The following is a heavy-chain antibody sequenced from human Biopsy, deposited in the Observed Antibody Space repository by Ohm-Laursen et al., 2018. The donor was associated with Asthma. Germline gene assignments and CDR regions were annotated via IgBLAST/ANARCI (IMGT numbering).Heavy chain of an antibody. V-gene: IGHV4-31*11. CDR3: ARNLPGYTYGPFED. D-gene: IGHD5-18*01. CDR2: IYYSGET. J-gene: IGHJ4*02. CDR1: GASITTSPSY. Sequence: TLSLTCAVSGASITTSPSYWSWLRLLPGKGLEWIGCIYYSGETFFNPSLKNPLFMSLDSSKNQFSLKMTSVTVADTAVYFCARNLPGYTYGPFEDWGQGTLVTVPP.